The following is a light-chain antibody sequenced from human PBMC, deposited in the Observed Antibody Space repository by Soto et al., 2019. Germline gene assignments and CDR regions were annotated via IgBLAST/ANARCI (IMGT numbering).Light chain of an antibody. Sequence: QSVLTQPASVSGSPGQSITISCTGTSSDVGAYNYVSWYQQHPGKAPKLMIYEVSNRPSGVSNRFSGSKSGNTASLTISGLQAEDEADYYCSSYTTDRTLYGFGTGTKLTVL. CDR3: SSYTTDRTLYG. CDR2: EVS. CDR1: SSDVGAYNY. J-gene: IGLJ1*01. V-gene: IGLV2-14*01.